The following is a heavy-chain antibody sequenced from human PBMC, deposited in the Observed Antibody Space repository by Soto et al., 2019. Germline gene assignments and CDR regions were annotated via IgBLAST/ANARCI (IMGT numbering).Heavy chain of an antibody. CDR1: GFTFSTSS. Sequence: EVQLVESGGGLVQPGGSLRLSCAASGFTFSTSSMIWVRQAPGKGLEWVSYITGSSSTRHYADSVKGRFTISRDNAKNSLYLQMSRLRDEDTAVYYCARDDYDLWSGPGDYWGQGTLVTVSS. CDR3: ARDDYDLWSGPGDY. V-gene: IGHV3-48*02. J-gene: IGHJ4*02. D-gene: IGHD3-3*01. CDR2: ITGSSSTR.